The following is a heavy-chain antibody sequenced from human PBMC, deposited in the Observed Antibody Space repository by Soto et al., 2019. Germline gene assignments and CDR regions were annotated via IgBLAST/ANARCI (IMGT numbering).Heavy chain of an antibody. CDR1: GFIFSDSW. CDR2: IIGDGSGA. J-gene: IGHJ4*02. Sequence: EVQLVESGGGLVQPGGSLRLSCVSSGFIFSDSWMHWVRQTPGKGLVWLSRIIGDGSGANYADSVTGRFTISRDNAKNTVYLQMNSLRVEDTAVYYCARVAVATRGIDYWGQGTLVTVSS. V-gene: IGHV3-74*01. D-gene: IGHD6-19*01. CDR3: ARVAVATRGIDY.